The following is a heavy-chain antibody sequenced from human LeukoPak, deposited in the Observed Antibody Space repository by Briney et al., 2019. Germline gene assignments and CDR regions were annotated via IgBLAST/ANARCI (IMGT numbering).Heavy chain of an antibody. J-gene: IGHJ4*02. Sequence: ASVKVSCKASGYTFTGYYMHWVRQAPGQGLEWMGWTNPNSGGTNYAQKFQGRVTMTRDTSISTAYMELSRLRSDDTAVYYCARDSSSGRYHGFDYWGQGTLVTVSS. V-gene: IGHV1-2*02. CDR2: TNPNSGGT. CDR3: ARDSSSGRYHGFDY. D-gene: IGHD6-19*01. CDR1: GYTFTGYY.